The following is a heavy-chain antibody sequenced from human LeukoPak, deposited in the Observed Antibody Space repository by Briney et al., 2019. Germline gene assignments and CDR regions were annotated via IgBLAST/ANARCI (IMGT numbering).Heavy chain of an antibody. V-gene: IGHV3-23*01. CDR1: GFTFSSYA. CDR2: ISAGGGST. CDR3: AKRIVVTGTTYYFDY. D-gene: IGHD6-19*01. J-gene: IGHJ4*02. Sequence: PGGSLRLSCAASGFTFSSYAMNWVRQAPGKGLEWVSSISAGGGSTYYADSVKGRFTISRDNSKNTLYLQMNSLRAEDTAVYYCAKRIVVTGTTYYFDYWGQGTLVTVSS.